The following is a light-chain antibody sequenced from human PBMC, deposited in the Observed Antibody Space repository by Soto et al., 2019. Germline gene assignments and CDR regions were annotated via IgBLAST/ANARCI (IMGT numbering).Light chain of an antibody. Sequence: IPFSQSPSAPSLSPGERATLSCRARQSVSSSYLAWYQQKPGQAPRLLIYGASSRATGIPDRFSGSGSGTDFTLTISRLEPEDFAVYYCQQYGSSPRTFGQGTKVDIK. CDR2: GAS. CDR1: QSVSSSY. V-gene: IGKV3-20*01. CDR3: QQYGSSPRT. J-gene: IGKJ1*01.